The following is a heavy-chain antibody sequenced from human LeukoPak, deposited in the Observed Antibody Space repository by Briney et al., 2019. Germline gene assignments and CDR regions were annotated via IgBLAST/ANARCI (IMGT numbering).Heavy chain of an antibody. CDR2: MNQDGSAK. CDR3: ATYTHWVAGDV. Sequence: GGSLRLSSAASGFTFSDSWMSWVRQAPGKGREWVANMNQDGSAKGYVDSVKGRFTISRDNARNSLYLQMSSLRPEDTAVYYCATYTHWVAGDVWGQGTTVTVSS. CDR1: GFTFSDSW. D-gene: IGHD3-16*01. V-gene: IGHV3-7*01. J-gene: IGHJ6*02.